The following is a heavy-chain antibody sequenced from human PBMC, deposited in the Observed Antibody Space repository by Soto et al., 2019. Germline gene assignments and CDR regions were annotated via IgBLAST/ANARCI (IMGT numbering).Heavy chain of an antibody. CDR2: IYYTGTT. D-gene: IGHD5-12*01. J-gene: IGHJ4*02. V-gene: IGHV4-59*01. CDR3: ARGGTRYSNTASGVGGFDF. CDR1: GVSISSSY. Sequence: PSETLSLTCTVSGVSISSSYWSWIRQSPGTGLEWIGYIYYTGTTNYNPSLKRRVTISLDTAKNQFSLNVNSLTTADTAVYFCARGGTRYSNTASGVGGFDFWGQGTLVTVSS.